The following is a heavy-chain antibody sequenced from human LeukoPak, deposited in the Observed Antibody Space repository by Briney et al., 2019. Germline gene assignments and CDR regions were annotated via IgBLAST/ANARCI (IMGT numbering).Heavy chain of an antibody. D-gene: IGHD3-10*01. CDR2: ISSNRYT. Sequence: GGSLRLSCAASGFTFSAYYMSWIRQAPGKGLEWVSYISSNRYTNYADSVKGRFTISRDNAKNSLYVQMNSLRAEDTAVYYCARDGIGSGVKKKYYFDYWGQGTLVSVSS. V-gene: IGHV3-11*06. J-gene: IGHJ4*02. CDR3: ARDGIGSGVKKKYYFDY. CDR1: GFTFSAYY.